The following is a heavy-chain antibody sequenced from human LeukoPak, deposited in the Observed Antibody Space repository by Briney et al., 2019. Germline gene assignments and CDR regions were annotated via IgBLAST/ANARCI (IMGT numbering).Heavy chain of an antibody. CDR3: ARDHGLLSLDY. CDR2: IYYSGST. J-gene: IGHJ4*02. V-gene: IGHV4-61*01. CDR1: GGSVSSGSYY. D-gene: IGHD2/OR15-2a*01. Sequence: SETLSLTCTVSGGSVSSGSYYWSWIRQPPGKGLEWIGYIYYSGSTNYNPSLKSRVTISVDTSKNQFSLKLSSVTAADTAVYYCARDHGLLSLDYWGQGTLVTVSS.